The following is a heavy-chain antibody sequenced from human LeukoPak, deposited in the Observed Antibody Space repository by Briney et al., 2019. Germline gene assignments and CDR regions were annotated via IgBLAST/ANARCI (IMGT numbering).Heavy chain of an antibody. CDR1: GFTFSSFS. CDR3: VAGSGWRFDY. CDR2: IKKDGSDK. Sequence: GGSLRLSCAASGFTFSSFSMNWVRQAPGKGLEWVANIKKDGSDKNYLGSVKGRFTISRDNAKNSLYVQMNSLRVEDTAVYYCVAGSGWRFDYWGQGTLVTVSS. D-gene: IGHD6-19*01. V-gene: IGHV3-7*01. J-gene: IGHJ4*02.